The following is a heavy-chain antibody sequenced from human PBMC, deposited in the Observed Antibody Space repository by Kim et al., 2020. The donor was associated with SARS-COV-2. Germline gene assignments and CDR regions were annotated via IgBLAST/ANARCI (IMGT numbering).Heavy chain of an antibody. J-gene: IGHJ4*02. D-gene: IGHD7-27*01. V-gene: IGHV3-23*01. CDR3: ADEHWGGAEY. Sequence: RTDRANPVKGRFTISSNKSKATLNMKMNSLRAEDTAVYYCADEHWGGAEYWGQGTLVTVSS. CDR2: RT.